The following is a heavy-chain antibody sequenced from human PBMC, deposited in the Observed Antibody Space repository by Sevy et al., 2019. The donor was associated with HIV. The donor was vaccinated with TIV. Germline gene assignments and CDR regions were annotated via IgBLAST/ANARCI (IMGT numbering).Heavy chain of an antibody. CDR3: AREGGYTSAWSPWNY. J-gene: IGHJ4*02. Sequence: GGSLRLSCAASGFTFNTHAMHWVRQAPGKGLERVALISYDGIIKYYADSVKGRLTISRDNSKNTLSLQMNSLRIEDTAVYYCAREGGYTSAWSPWNYWGQGTLVTVSS. D-gene: IGHD6-19*01. CDR1: GFTFNTHA. V-gene: IGHV3-30*04. CDR2: ISYDGIIK.